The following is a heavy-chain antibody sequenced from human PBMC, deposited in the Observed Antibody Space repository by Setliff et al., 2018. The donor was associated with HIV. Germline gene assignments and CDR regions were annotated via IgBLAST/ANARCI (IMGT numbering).Heavy chain of an antibody. CDR1: GYTFSDYY. CDR2: ISDYNSNT. Sequence: ASVKVSCKASGYTFSDYYLHWVRQAPGQAIEWMGWISDYNSNTEYAQKFQGRVTMTTDTSTSTAYMELKNLKSDDTAVYYCARVLDPGIAVATHAFDIWGQGTMVTVSS. V-gene: IGHV1-18*04. CDR3: ARVLDPGIAVATHAFDI. J-gene: IGHJ3*02. D-gene: IGHD6-19*01.